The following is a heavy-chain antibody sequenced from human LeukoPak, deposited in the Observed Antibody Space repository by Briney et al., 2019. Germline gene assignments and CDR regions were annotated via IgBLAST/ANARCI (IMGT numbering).Heavy chain of an antibody. J-gene: IGHJ5*02. CDR2: ISGNGGST. V-gene: IGHV3-64D*06. CDR3: VKGGYDYGDPPIDP. CDR1: GFTFSSYA. Sequence: GGSLRLSCSASGFTFSSYAMHWVRQAPGKGLEYVSAISGNGGSTYYADSVKGRFTISRDNSKNTLYLQMSSLRAEDTAVYYCVKGGYDYGDPPIDPWGQGTLVTVSS. D-gene: IGHD4-17*01.